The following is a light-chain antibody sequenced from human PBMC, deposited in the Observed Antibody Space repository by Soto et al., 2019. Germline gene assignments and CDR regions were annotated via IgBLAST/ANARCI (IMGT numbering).Light chain of an antibody. CDR1: SSNIGAGYE. CDR3: PSYDSSLSGYV. J-gene: IGLJ1*01. CDR2: ENN. Sequence: QSVLTQPPSVSEAPGQRVTISCTGSSSNIGAGYEAHWYQQVPGTAPKLLIYENNNRPSGVPDRFSGSKSGTSASLAITGLQADDEAEYYCPSYDSSLSGYVFGTGTKLTVL. V-gene: IGLV1-40*01.